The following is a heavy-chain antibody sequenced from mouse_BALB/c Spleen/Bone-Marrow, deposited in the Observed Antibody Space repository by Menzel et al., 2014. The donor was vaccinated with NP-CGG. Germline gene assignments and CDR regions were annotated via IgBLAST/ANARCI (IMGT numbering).Heavy chain of an antibody. CDR3: ARGGSSRAWFAY. Sequence: QVHVKQSGPGLVAPSQSLYITCTVSEFSLTSYGVHWVRQPPGKGLEWLGVIWAGGSTNYYSARMYSLCIIKDNSTSHVFLKMNSLQTDDTAMYYCARGGSSRAWFAYWGQGTLVTVSA. J-gene: IGHJ3*01. CDR2: IWAGGST. D-gene: IGHD1-1*01. CDR1: EFSLTSYG. V-gene: IGHV2-9*02.